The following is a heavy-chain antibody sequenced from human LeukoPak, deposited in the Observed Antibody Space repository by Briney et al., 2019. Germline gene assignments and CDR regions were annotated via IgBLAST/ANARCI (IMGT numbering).Heavy chain of an antibody. J-gene: IGHJ6*03. CDR2: INPSGST. V-gene: IGHV4-34*01. Sequence: SETLSLTCAVYGGSFSGYHWTWIRQSPGKGLEWIGDINPSGSTYYNPSLKSRLTISVDTSKNQFSLNLRSVTAADTAVYYCARGRHDITMIVVVMTSVSYYLDVWGKGTTVTVS. CDR3: ARGRHDITMIVVVMTSVSYYLDV. D-gene: IGHD3-22*01. CDR1: GGSFSGYH.